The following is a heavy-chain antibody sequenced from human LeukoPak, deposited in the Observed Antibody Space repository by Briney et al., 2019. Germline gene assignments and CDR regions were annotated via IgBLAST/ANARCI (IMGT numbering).Heavy chain of an antibody. CDR3: AKDGSALWFGELSSYFDY. CDR2: IGGSGGIT. CDR1: GFDFSSYG. Sequence: GSLRLSCAVSGFDFSSYGMNWVRQAPGKGLEWVSHIGGSGGITHYADSVKGRFTISRDNFKNTLYLQMNSLRAEDTAIYYCAKDGSALWFGELSSYFDYWGQGTLVTVSS. J-gene: IGHJ4*02. V-gene: IGHV3-23*01. D-gene: IGHD3-10*01.